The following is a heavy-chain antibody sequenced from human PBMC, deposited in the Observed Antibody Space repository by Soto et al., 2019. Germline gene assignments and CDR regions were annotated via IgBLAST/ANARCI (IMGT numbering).Heavy chain of an antibody. CDR1: GGSISSYY. J-gene: IGHJ4*02. CDR2: IHYSGST. V-gene: IGHV4-59*01. Sequence: PSETLSLTCTVSGGSISSYYWSWIRQPPGKGLEWIGFIHYSGSTNYNPSLKGRVTMSVDTSKSQFSLKLTSVNTADTAIYYCTRGGDPYKTGHWGQGTLVTVSS. CDR3: TRGGDPYKTGH. D-gene: IGHD2-21*01.